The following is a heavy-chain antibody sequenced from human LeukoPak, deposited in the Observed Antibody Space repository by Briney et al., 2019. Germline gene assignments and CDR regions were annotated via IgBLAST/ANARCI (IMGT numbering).Heavy chain of an antibody. CDR2: IYHTGSA. D-gene: IGHD5-18*01. Sequence: SETLSLTCSVSGYSFTSGHYWGWIRQPPGKGLEWIANIYHTGSAHYNPSLKSRVTISVDTSTNQFSLKLSSVTAAGAAVYYCARAGYSYGTGYYFDYWGQGALVTVSS. V-gene: IGHV4-38-2*02. J-gene: IGHJ4*02. CDR1: GYSFTSGHY. CDR3: ARAGYSYGTGYYFDY.